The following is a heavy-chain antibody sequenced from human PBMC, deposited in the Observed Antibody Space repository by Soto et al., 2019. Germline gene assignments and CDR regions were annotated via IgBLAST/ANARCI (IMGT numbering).Heavy chain of an antibody. J-gene: IGHJ6*02. V-gene: IGHV3-30*18. CDR2: ISYDGSNK. CDR1: GFTFSSYG. CDR3: AKDRPEEAYGMDV. Sequence: QVQLVESGGGVVQPGRSLRLSCAASGFTFSSYGMHWVRQAPGKGLEWVAVISYDGSNKYYADSVKGRFTISRDNSKNTLYLQMNSLRAEDTAVYYCAKDRPEEAYGMDVWGQGTTGTVSS.